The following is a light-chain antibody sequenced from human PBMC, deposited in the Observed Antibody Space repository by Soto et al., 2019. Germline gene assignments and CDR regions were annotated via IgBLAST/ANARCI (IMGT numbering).Light chain of an antibody. CDR2: GAS. Sequence: EMVMTQSPATLSVSPGERATLSCRASQSVSSNLAWYQQKPGQAPRLLIYGASTRATGIPARFSGIGSGTECTLTISSLQSEDFAVYYCQQYNNWPPKFTFGPGTKVYIK. V-gene: IGKV3-15*01. CDR3: QQYNNWPPKFT. CDR1: QSVSSN. J-gene: IGKJ3*01.